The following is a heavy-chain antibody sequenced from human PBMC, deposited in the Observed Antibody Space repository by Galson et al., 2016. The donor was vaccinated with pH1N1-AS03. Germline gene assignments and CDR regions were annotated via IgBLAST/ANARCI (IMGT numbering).Heavy chain of an antibody. D-gene: IGHD3-22*01. CDR3: ARQDSSGYFHALDM. V-gene: IGHV3-74*01. CDR2: SNGEGSST. J-gene: IGHJ3*02. Sequence: SLRLSCAASGFTFTTYWMHWVRQAPGRGLVWVSSSNGEGSSTRGTDSVKGRFFISRDNDKNTVYLQMNSLRVKDTAVYYCARQDSSGYFHALDMWGQGTMVTVSS. CDR1: GFTFTTYW.